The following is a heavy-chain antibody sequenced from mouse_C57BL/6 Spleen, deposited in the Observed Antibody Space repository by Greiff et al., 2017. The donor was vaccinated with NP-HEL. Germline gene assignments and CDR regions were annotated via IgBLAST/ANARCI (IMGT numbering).Heavy chain of an antibody. D-gene: IGHD1-1*01. J-gene: IGHJ4*01. Sequence: VQLQQSGAELARPGASVKMSCKASGYTFTSYTMHWVKQRPGQGLEWIGYINPSSGYTKYNQKFKDKATLTADKSSSTAYMQLSSLTSEDFAVYYCARSGTTVGMDYWGQGTSVTVSS. V-gene: IGHV1-4*01. CDR3: ARSGTTVGMDY. CDR1: GYTFTSYT. CDR2: INPSSGYT.